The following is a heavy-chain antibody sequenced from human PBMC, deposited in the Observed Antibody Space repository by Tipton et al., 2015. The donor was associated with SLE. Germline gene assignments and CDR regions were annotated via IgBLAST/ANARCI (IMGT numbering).Heavy chain of an antibody. CDR3: TRGSLAAPYYYDSSGLPRAFDY. CDR2: IRSKAYGGTT. J-gene: IGHJ4*02. Sequence: SLRLSCTASGFTFGDYAMSWVRQAPGKGLEWVGFIRSKAYGGTTEYAASVKGRFTISRDDSNSIAHLQMNSLKTKDTAVYFCTRGSLAAPYYYDSSGLPRAFDYWGQGTLVTVSS. V-gene: IGHV3-49*04. D-gene: IGHD3-22*01. CDR1: GFTFGDYA.